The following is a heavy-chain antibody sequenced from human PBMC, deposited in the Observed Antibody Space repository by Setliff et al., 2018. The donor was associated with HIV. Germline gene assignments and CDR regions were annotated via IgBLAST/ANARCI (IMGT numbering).Heavy chain of an antibody. CDR2: IYYSGST. J-gene: IGHJ3*02. V-gene: IGHV4-59*11. CDR3: AREPAPNIVGATPYAFDI. D-gene: IGHD1-26*01. CDR1: GGSISSHY. Sequence: SETLSLTCTVSGGSISSHYWSWIRQPPGKGLEWIGSIYYSGSTNYNPSLKSRVTISVDTSKNQFSLKLSSVTAADTAVYYCAREPAPNIVGATPYAFDIRGQGTMVTVSS.